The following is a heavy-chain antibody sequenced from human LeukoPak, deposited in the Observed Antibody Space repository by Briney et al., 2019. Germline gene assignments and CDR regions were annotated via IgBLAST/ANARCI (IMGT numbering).Heavy chain of an antibody. CDR1: GYDFTSNW. CDR2: IYPADYDT. J-gene: IGHJ4*02. D-gene: IGHD6-6*01. CDR3: ARGLGYSTSSISFDS. Sequence: GESLKISCRVSGYDFTSNWIAWVRQMPGRGLEWMGFIYPADYDTRYSPSFQGQITISADRSVTTAYLQWSSLKASDTAVYFCARGLGYSTSSISFDSWGQGTLVTVSS. V-gene: IGHV5-51*01.